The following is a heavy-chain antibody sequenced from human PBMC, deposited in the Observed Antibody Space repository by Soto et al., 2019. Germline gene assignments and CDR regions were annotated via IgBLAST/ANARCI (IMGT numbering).Heavy chain of an antibody. V-gene: IGHV3-48*01. D-gene: IGHD5-12*01. CDR3: ARVVANGPYYLDY. CDR1: GFTFSSYS. CDR2: ISSSSSTI. Sequence: EVQLVESGGGLVQPGGSLSLSCAASGFTFSSYSMNWVRQAPGKGLEWVSYISSSSSTIYYADSVKGRFTISRDNANNSLYLQMNSLRSEDTAVYYWARVVANGPYYLDYWGQGTLVTVAS. J-gene: IGHJ4*02.